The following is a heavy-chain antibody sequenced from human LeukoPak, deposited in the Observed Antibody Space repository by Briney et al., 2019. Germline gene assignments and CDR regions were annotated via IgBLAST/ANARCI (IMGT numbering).Heavy chain of an antibody. CDR3: SMRADAFDI. Sequence: SETLSHTCAVYGGSFCGYYWSWIRQPPGKGLEWIGEINHSGSTNYNPSLKSRVTISVDTSKNQFSLKLSSVTAADTAVYYCSMRADAFDIWGQGTMVTVSS. CDR2: INHSGST. V-gene: IGHV4-34*01. J-gene: IGHJ3*02. CDR1: GGSFCGYY.